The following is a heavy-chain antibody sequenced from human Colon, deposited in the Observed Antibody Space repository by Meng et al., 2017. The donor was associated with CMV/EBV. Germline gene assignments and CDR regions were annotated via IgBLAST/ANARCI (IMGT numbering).Heavy chain of an antibody. CDR1: GFTFSIFG. J-gene: IGHJ4*02. Sequence: CKGSGFTFSIFGMSWVRQVPGKGLEWVSGIRGSGGKTYYADSVQGRFTISRDDSENTLFLQMNSLRAEDTAVYYCAKDIVAATGRGYDHWGQGTLVTVS. CDR2: IRGSGGKT. V-gene: IGHV3-23*01. D-gene: IGHD5-12*01. CDR3: AKDIVAATGRGYDH.